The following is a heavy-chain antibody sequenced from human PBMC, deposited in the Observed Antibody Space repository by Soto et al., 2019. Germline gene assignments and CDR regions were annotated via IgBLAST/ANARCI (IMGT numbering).Heavy chain of an antibody. CDR2: ISSGSTTI. CDR3: ARVRRNDASDYYGMDV. Sequence: GGSLRLSCAASGFSFSTSTMNWVRQAPGKGLEWVSYISSGSTTIYYADSVKGRFTISRDNGKNSLYLQMNSLRDEDTAVYYCARVRRNDASDYYGMDVWGQGTTVTVSS. CDR1: GFSFSTST. V-gene: IGHV3-48*02. D-gene: IGHD1-1*01. J-gene: IGHJ6*02.